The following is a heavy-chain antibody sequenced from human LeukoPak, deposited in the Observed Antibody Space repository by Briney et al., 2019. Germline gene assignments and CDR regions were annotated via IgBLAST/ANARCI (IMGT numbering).Heavy chain of an antibody. CDR1: GYTFTSYD. V-gene: IGHV1-8*01. D-gene: IGHD4-23*01. CDR2: MNPNSGNT. J-gene: IGHJ4*02. Sequence: ASVKVSCKASGYTFTSYDINWVRQATGQGLEWMGWMNPNSGNTGYAQKFQGRVTMTRNTSISTAYMELNSLRAEDTAVYYCAKVGIYGGNSNGYFDYWGQGTLVTVSS. CDR3: AKVGIYGGNSNGYFDY.